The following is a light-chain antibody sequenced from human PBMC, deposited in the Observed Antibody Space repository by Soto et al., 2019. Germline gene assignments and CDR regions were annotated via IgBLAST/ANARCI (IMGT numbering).Light chain of an antibody. CDR1: SSDVGGYNY. CDR2: EVS. Sequence: QAARTQPASESGSPGQSITISCTGTSSDVGGYNYVSWYQQHPGKAPKLMIYEVSNRPSGVSNRFSGSKSGNTASLTISGLQAEDEADYYCSSYTSSSTLVFGTGTKVTVL. V-gene: IGLV2-14*01. CDR3: SSYTSSSTLV. J-gene: IGLJ1*01.